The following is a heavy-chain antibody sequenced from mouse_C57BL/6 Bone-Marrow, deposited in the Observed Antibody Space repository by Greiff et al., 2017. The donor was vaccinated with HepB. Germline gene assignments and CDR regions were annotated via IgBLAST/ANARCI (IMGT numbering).Heavy chain of an antibody. V-gene: IGHV1-82*01. CDR2: IYPGDGDT. Sequence: VKLMESGPELVKPGASVKISCKASGYAFSSSWMNWVKQRPGKGLEWIGRIYPGDGDTNYNGKFKGKATLTADKSSSTAYMQRSSLTYEDSAVYFCAVYGNYDYWGQGTTLTVSS. D-gene: IGHD2-1*01. J-gene: IGHJ2*01. CDR3: AVYGNYDY. CDR1: GYAFSSSW.